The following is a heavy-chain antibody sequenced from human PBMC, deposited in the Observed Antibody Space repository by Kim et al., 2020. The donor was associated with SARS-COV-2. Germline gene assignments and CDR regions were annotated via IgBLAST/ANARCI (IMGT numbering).Heavy chain of an antibody. V-gene: IGHV4-39*01. CDR3: ARFSGYSYGFAYFDY. Sequence: PSLKSRVTISVDTSKNQFSLKLSSVTAADTAVYYCARFSGYSYGFAYFDYWGQGTLVTVSS. J-gene: IGHJ4*02. D-gene: IGHD5-18*01.